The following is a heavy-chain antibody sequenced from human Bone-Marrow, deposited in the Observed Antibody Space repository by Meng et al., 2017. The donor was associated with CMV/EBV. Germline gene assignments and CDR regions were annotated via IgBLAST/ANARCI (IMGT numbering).Heavy chain of an antibody. D-gene: IGHD1-14*01. V-gene: IGHV4-34*01. CDR2: INHSGST. CDR1: GGSFSGYY. Sequence: GSLRLSCTVSGGSFSGYYWSWIRQPPGKGLEWIGEINHSGSTNYNPSLKSRVTISVDTSKNQFSLKLSSVTAADTAVYYCARVRFTGAFDIWGQGTMVTVSS. J-gene: IGHJ3*02. CDR3: ARVRFTGAFDI.